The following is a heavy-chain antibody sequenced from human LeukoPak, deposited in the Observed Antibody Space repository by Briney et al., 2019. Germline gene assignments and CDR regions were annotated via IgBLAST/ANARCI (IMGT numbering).Heavy chain of an antibody. CDR1: GFTFSSYA. CDR3: AKDTRWYSSSPGNFDY. Sequence: PGGSLTLSCAASGFTFSSYAMSWVRQAPGKGLEWVSAISGSGGSTYYADSVKGRFTISRDNSKNTLYLQMNSLRAEDTAVYYCAKDTRWYSSSPGNFDYWGQGTLVTVSS. CDR2: ISGSGGST. D-gene: IGHD6-6*01. J-gene: IGHJ4*02. V-gene: IGHV3-23*01.